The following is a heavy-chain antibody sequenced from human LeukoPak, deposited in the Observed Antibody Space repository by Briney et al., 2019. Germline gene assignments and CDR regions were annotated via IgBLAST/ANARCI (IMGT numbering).Heavy chain of an antibody. J-gene: IGHJ4*02. CDR1: GFTFDDYA. V-gene: IGHV3-9*01. CDR3: AKSLDYYDTRGYYYVGFDY. CDR2: ISWNSGSI. D-gene: IGHD3-22*01. Sequence: GRSLRLSCAASGFTFDDYAMHWVRQAPGKGLEWVSGISWNSGSIGYADSVKGRFTISRDNAKNSLYLQMNSLRAEDTALYYCAKSLDYYDTRGYYYVGFDYWGQGTLVTVSS.